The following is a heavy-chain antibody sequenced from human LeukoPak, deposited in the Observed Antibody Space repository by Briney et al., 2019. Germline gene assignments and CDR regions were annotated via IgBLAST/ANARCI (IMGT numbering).Heavy chain of an antibody. Sequence: GGSLRLSCEVSGFTFRNSAMTWVRHAPGKGLEWVSAISSSGASRNYADSVKGRFTISRNNSKNTLNLQMSRLRAEDTALYYCAKGAWTDTKWYDVTSCYHFYYQVDVWGKGTTVIVSS. V-gene: IGHV3-23*01. CDR2: ISSSGASR. CDR3: AKGAWTDTKWYDVTSCYHFYYQVDV. CDR1: GFTFRNSA. J-gene: IGHJ6*04. D-gene: IGHD3-22*01.